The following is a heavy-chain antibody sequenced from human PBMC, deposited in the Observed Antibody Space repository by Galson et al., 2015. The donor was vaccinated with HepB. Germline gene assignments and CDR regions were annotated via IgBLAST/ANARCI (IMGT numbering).Heavy chain of an antibody. CDR3: SLRGRYYFDY. CDR2: ISGSGPGT. Sequence: LRLSCAVSGFAFSNYAMGWVRQAPGKGLEWVSTISGSGPGTYDADLVKGRFTISRDNSKNTLYLQMSSLSADDTAVYYCSLRGRYYFDYWGQGTLVTVSS. V-gene: IGHV3-23*01. CDR1: GFAFSNYA. D-gene: IGHD1-14*01. J-gene: IGHJ4*02.